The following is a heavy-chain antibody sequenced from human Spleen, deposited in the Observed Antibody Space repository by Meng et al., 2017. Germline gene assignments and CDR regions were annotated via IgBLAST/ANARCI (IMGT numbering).Heavy chain of an antibody. V-gene: IGHV3-21*06. CDR2: ISSRSTFI. D-gene: IGHD3-10*01. CDR3: ARDHVSRGRYGMDV. CDR1: GFSLSSYS. Sequence: GESLKISCAASGFSLSSYSMNWVRQAPGKGLEWVSSISSRSTFIYYADSVKGRFTISRDNAKDSMYLQMDSLRAEDTAVYYCARDHVSRGRYGMDVWGQGTTVTVSS. J-gene: IGHJ6*02.